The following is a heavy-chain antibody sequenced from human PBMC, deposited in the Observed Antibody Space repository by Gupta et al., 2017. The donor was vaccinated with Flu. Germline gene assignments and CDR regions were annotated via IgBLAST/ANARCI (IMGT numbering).Heavy chain of an antibody. J-gene: IGHJ6*03. CDR2: ISRTGANA. CDR1: GFTFTAYF. CDR3: ARDRRDLVGGYYYYYMDV. V-gene: IGHV3-11*01. Sequence: QVQLVESGGGLVNPGGSLGPSCVAPGFTFTAYFFSWVRQAPGKGLEWVSYISRTGANAYYAESVKGRFTVSRDNAKKSVFLQMGSLRAEDTATYYCARDRRDLVGGYYYYYMDVWGKGATVTVSS. D-gene: IGHD3-16*01.